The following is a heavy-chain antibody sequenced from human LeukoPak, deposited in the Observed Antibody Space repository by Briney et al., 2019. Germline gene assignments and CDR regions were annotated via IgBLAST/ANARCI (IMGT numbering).Heavy chain of an antibody. CDR2: VRSKINNYAT. CDR1: GFTFSDSP. J-gene: IGHJ4*02. V-gene: IGHV3-73*01. D-gene: IGHD3-3*01. CDR3: ARDGDDDFWGGPSGY. Sequence: PGGSLRLSCAASGFTFSDSPMHWVRQASGKGLEWVGRVRSKINNYATTYSASVEGRFTISRDDSKNMAYLQMNNLEAEDTAVYYCARDGDDDFWGGPSGYWGQGTLVTVSS.